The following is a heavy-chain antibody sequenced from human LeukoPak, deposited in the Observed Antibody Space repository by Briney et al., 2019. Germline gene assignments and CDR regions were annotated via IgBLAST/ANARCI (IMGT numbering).Heavy chain of an antibody. CDR1: GFTFSSYD. Sequence: GGSLRLSCAASGFTFSSYDMHWVRQATGKGLEWVSAICTAGDTNYRGSVKGRFTISREKSKNSLYLQMNSMSAGDTAVYYCARGQCYVHANDAFDIWGQGTMVTVSS. J-gene: IGHJ3*02. CDR2: ICTAGDT. V-gene: IGHV3-13*01. CDR3: ARGQCYVHANDAFDI. D-gene: IGHD2-15*01.